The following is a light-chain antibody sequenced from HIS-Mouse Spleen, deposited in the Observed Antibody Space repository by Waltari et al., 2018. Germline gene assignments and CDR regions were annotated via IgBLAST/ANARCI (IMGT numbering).Light chain of an antibody. CDR2: RNN. CDR1: SSHIGSNY. Sequence: QSVLTQPPSASGTPGQRVTISCSGSSSHIGSNYVYWYQQPPGTAPKLRIYRNNQRPSGVPDRFSGSKSGTSASLAISGLRSEDEADYYCAAWDDSLSGPVFGGGTKLTVL. CDR3: AAWDDSLSGPV. V-gene: IGLV1-47*01. J-gene: IGLJ3*02.